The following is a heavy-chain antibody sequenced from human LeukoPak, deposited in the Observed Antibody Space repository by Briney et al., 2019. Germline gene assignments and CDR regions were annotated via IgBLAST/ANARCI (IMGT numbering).Heavy chain of an antibody. Sequence: SETLSLTCAVYGGSFSGYYWSWIRQPPGKGLEWIGEINHSGSTNYNPPLKSRVTISVDTSKNQFSLKLSSVTAADTAVYYCAGGGRGYYQNLDYWGQGTLVTVSS. D-gene: IGHD3-22*01. J-gene: IGHJ4*02. CDR2: INHSGST. V-gene: IGHV4-34*01. CDR3: AGGGRGYYQNLDY. CDR1: GGSFSGYY.